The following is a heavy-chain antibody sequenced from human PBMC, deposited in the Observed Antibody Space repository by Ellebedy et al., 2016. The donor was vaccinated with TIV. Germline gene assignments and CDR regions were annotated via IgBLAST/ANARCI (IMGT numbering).Heavy chain of an antibody. D-gene: IGHD4-23*01. V-gene: IGHV2-70*11. CDR2: IDWDDDK. J-gene: IGHJ4*02. CDR3: ARILQNPSYGGNSEPFDY. CDR1: GFSLSTSGMC. Sequence: SGPTLVXPTQPLTLTCTFSGFSLSTSGMCVSWIRQPPGKALEWLARIDWDDDKYYSTSLKTRLTISKDTSKNQVVLTMTNMDPVDTATYYCARILQNPSYGGNSEPFDYWGQGTMVTVSS.